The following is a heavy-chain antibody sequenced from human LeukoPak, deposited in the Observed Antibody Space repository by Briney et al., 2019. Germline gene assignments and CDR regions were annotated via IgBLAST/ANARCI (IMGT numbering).Heavy chain of an antibody. CDR3: ARRLSMVVADDY. CDR1: GYTFTSYG. D-gene: IGHD2-15*01. Sequence: GASVKVSSKASGYTFTSYGISWVRQAPGQGLEWMGWISAYNGNTNYAQKLQGRVTMTKDPSTSTAYLELRSLRSDDTAVYYCARRLSMVVADDYWGQGTLVTVSS. V-gene: IGHV1-18*01. CDR2: ISAYNGNT. J-gene: IGHJ4*02.